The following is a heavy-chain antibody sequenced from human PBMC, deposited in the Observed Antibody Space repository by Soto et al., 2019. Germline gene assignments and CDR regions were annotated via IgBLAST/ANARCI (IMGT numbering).Heavy chain of an antibody. J-gene: IGHJ6*02. CDR2: IYYSGST. CDR1: CGSISSGDYY. D-gene: IGHD3-3*01. Sequence: SSESLSLTCTVSCGSISSGDYYWSWIRHPLGKGLGWIGYIYYSGSTYYNPSLNSRVTIPVDTSKNQFSLKLSSVTAAHTAVYYCARDNILGILYGGMDVWGQGTTVTVSS. V-gene: IGHV4-30-4*01. CDR3: ARDNILGILYGGMDV.